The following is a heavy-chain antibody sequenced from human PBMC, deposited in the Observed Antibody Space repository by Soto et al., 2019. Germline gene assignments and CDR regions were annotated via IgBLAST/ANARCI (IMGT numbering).Heavy chain of an antibody. CDR1: GDSVSSPYY. CDR2: VFHTGTT. D-gene: IGHD6-19*01. V-gene: IGHV4-4*02. CDR3: ATSAGWYAVHS. J-gene: IGHJ4*02. Sequence: QVQLQESGPGLVKPSGTLSLTCAVSGDSVSSPYYWCWVRQPPGKGLEWIGEVFHTGTTSYNPSLRSRVTISMDKSNNPFRLDLSYVTAADTAVYYCATSAGWYAVHSWGPGTLVIVSS.